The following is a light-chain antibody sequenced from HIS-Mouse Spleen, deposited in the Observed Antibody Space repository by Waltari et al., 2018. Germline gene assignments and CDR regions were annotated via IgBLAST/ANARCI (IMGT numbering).Light chain of an antibody. V-gene: IGLV3-25*03. J-gene: IGLJ2*01. CDR1: ALPKQY. CDR2: KDS. CDR3: QSADSSGTYSVV. Sequence: SYGLTQPPSVSVSPGQTARITCSGDALPKQYAYWYQQKPGQAPVLVLYKDSERPSGIPERFSGSSSGTTVTLTISGVQAEDEADYYCQSADSSGTYSVVFGGGTKLTVL.